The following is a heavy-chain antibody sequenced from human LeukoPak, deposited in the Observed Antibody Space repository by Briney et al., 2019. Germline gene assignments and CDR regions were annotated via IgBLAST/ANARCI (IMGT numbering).Heavy chain of an antibody. J-gene: IGHJ4*02. CDR1: GYTLTELS. Sequence: ASVKVSCKVPGYTLTELSMHWVRQAPGKGLEWMGGFDPEDGETIYAQKFQGRVTMTEDTSTDTAYMELSSLRSEDTAVYYCATGVLEVIAVAGTLRDWGQGTLVTVSS. V-gene: IGHV1-24*01. CDR2: FDPEDGET. D-gene: IGHD6-19*01. CDR3: ATGVLEVIAVAGTLRD.